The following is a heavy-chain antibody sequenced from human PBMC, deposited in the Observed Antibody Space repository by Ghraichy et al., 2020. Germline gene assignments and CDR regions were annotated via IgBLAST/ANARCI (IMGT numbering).Heavy chain of an antibody. CDR2: IKQDGSEK. V-gene: IGHV3-7*01. Sequence: LSLTCAASGFTISSYWMAWVRQAPGKGLEWVANIKQDGSEKNYVASVKGRFTISRDNVKNSLYLQMNSLRAEDTAVYYCARDLYSESYSDDYWGQGTLVTVSS. J-gene: IGHJ4*02. D-gene: IGHD1-26*01. CDR3: ARDLYSESYSDDY. CDR1: GFTISSYW.